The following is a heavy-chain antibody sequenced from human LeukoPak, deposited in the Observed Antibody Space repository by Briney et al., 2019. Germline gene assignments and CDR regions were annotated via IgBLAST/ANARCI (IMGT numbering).Heavy chain of an antibody. CDR1: GYTFTSYG. V-gene: IGHV1-18*01. J-gene: IGHJ6*03. CDR3: ARGIAAAGLPEVYYYHYMDV. D-gene: IGHD6-13*01. Sequence: ASVKVSCRASGYTFTSYGISWVRQAPGQGLEWMGWISAYNGNTNYAQKLQGRVTMTTDTSTSTAYMELRSLRSDDTAVYYCARGIAAAGLPEVYYYHYMDVWGKGTTVTVSS. CDR2: ISAYNGNT.